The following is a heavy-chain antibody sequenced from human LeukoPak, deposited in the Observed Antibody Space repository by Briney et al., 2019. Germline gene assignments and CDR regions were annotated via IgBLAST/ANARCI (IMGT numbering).Heavy chain of an antibody. J-gene: IGHJ4*02. V-gene: IGHV3-30*04. CDR1: GFTFSSYA. CDR2: ISYDGSNK. CDR3: AGEIVAAGTFDY. D-gene: IGHD6-13*01. Sequence: GGSLRLSCAASGFTFSSYAMHWVRQAPGKGLEWVAVISYDGSNKYYADSVKGRFIISRDNSKNTLYLQMNSLRAEDTAVYYCAGEIVAAGTFDYWGQGTLVPVPS.